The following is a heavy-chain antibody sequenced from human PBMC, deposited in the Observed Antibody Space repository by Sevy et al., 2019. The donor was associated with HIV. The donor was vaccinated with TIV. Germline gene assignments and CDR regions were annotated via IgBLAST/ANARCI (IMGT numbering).Heavy chain of an antibody. Sequence: ASVKVSCKASGYTFTSYDINWVRQATGQGLEWMGWMNPNSGNTGYAQKFQGRVTMTRNTSISTSYMELSSLRSEDTAVYYCAREIAKSVRGDKYGMDVWGQGTTVTVSS. CDR3: AREIAKSVRGDKYGMDV. CDR2: MNPNSGNT. D-gene: IGHD3-10*01. CDR1: GYTFTSYD. V-gene: IGHV1-8*01. J-gene: IGHJ6*02.